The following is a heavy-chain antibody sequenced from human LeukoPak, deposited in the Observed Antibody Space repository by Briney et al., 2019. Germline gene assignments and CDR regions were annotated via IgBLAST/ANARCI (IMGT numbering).Heavy chain of an antibody. CDR2: ISYSGST. J-gene: IGHJ4*02. V-gene: IGHV4-59*12. CDR1: GGSISGYY. Sequence: SSETLSLTCTVSGGSISGYYWSWIRQPPGKGLEWIGYISYSGSTNSNPSLKSRVTISVDKSKNQFSLKVTSVTAADTAVYYCARVSSGSYYFDSWGQGTLVTVSS. D-gene: IGHD1-26*01. CDR3: ARVSSGSYYFDS.